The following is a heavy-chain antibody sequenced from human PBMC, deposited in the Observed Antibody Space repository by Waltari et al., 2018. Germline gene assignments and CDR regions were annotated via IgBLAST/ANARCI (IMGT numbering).Heavy chain of an antibody. CDR2: ASSSGTT. Sequence: HVQLQESGPGLVKPSETLSLTCTVSSDSLSGYYWSWIRQSARKGLEWIGRASSSGTTNYNLSFKSRVTMSVDMSKTQFSLRLTSVTAADTAVYYCARERQIVVVPPADLLVFEYWGQGALVTVSS. CDR3: ARERQIVVVPPADLLVFEY. V-gene: IGHV4-4*07. D-gene: IGHD2-2*01. CDR1: SDSLSGYY. J-gene: IGHJ4*02.